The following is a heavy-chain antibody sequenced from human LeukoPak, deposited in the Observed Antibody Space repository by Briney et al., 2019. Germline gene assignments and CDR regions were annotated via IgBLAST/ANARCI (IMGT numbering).Heavy chain of an antibody. CDR1: GYTFTSYY. J-gene: IGHJ5*02. CDR2: INPSGGST. Sequence: GASVKVSCTASGYTFTSYYMHWVRQAPGQGLEWMGIINPSGGSTSYAQKFQGRVTMTRDTSTSTVYMELSSLRSEDTAVYYCARSLVRGVIQVGDNWFDPWGQGTLVTVSS. CDR3: ARSLVRGVIQVGDNWFDP. D-gene: IGHD3-10*01. V-gene: IGHV1-46*01.